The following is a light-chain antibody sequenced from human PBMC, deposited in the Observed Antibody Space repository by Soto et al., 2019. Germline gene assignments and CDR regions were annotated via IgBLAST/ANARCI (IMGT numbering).Light chain of an antibody. V-gene: IGKV1-39*01. CDR3: QQSYSTPTWT. CDR1: QSISSSF. CDR2: SAS. Sequence: IHMTQSPSSRSASVIDIVTITCLASQSISSSFVNWYQQKPGKAPKLLIFSASSLQSGVPSRFSGSGSGTDFTLTISSLQPEEFATYYCQQSYSTPTWTFGQGTKVDIK. J-gene: IGKJ1*01.